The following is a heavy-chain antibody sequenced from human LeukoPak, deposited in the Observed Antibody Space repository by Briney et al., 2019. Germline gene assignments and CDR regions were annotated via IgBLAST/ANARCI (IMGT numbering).Heavy chain of an antibody. J-gene: IGHJ4*02. CDR2: IDTDSTYI. V-gene: IGHV3-21*04. CDR3: ARWFSSSWYAAYYFDY. CDR1: GFTFSNYD. Sequence: NPGGSLRLSCAASGFTFSNYDMNWVRQSPGKGLEWVSSIDTDSTYIHYADSVKGRFTISRDNAKNSLYLQMSSLKASDTAMYYCARWFSSSWYAAYYFDYWGQGTLVAVSS. D-gene: IGHD6-13*01.